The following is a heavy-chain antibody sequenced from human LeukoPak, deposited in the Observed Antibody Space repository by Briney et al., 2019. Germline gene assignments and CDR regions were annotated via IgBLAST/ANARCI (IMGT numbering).Heavy chain of an antibody. Sequence: GVSLRLSCAASGFTFSDYYMSWIREAPGKGLEWVSYISSSSSYTNYADSVKGRYTISRDNAKNSLYLQMSSLRAEDTAVYYCARDKNLYYDSSGYYPTRFDYWGQGTLVTVSS. CDR3: ARDKNLYYDSSGYYPTRFDY. CDR2: ISSSSSYT. V-gene: IGHV3-11*05. D-gene: IGHD3-22*01. J-gene: IGHJ4*02. CDR1: GFTFSDYY.